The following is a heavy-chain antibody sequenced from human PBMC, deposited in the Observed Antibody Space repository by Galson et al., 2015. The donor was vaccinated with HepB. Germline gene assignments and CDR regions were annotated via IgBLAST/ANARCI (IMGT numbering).Heavy chain of an antibody. CDR3: ARDANIGASGKLYDY. J-gene: IGHJ4*02. CDR2: INSDGSDT. D-gene: IGHD3-3*01. V-gene: IGHV3-74*01. Sequence: VRQAPGKGLAWVSRINSDGSDTETADSVKGRFTISRDNARNTLYLQMSSLRAEDTAVYYCARDANIGASGKLYDYWGQGTLVTVSS.